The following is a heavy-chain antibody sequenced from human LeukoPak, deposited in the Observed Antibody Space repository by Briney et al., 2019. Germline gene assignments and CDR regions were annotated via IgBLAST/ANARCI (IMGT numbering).Heavy chain of an antibody. D-gene: IGHD3-22*01. CDR2: ISSSSSYI. Sequence: GGSLRLSCAASGFTFSSYSMNWVRQAPGKGLEWVSSISSSSSYIYYADSVKGRFTISRDNAKNSLYLQMNSLRAEDTAVYYYARVERQTYYYDSSGYYYWGQGTLVTVSS. CDR1: GFTFSSYS. J-gene: IGHJ4*02. CDR3: ARVERQTYYYDSSGYYY. V-gene: IGHV3-21*01.